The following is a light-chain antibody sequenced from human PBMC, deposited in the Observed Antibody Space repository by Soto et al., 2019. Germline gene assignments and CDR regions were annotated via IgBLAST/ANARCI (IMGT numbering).Light chain of an antibody. CDR1: SSNIGSNT. J-gene: IGLJ1*01. V-gene: IGLV1-44*01. Sequence: QLVLTQPPSASGTPGQRVTISCSGSSSNIGSNTVNWYQQLPGTAPKLLIYHNNPRPSGVPDRFSGSKSATSASLAISGLQSEDEADYYCAAWDDSLNGLVFGTGTKLTVL. CDR3: AAWDDSLNGLV. CDR2: HNN.